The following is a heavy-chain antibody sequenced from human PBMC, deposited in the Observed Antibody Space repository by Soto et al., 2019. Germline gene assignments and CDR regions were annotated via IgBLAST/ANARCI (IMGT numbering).Heavy chain of an antibody. V-gene: IGHV1-18*01. CDR2: ISAYNGNT. CDR1: GYTFTSYG. D-gene: IGHD2-21*02. Sequence: GASVKVSCKASGYTFTSYGISWVRQAPGQGLEWMGRISAYNGNTNYAQKLQGRVTMTTDTSTSTAYMELRSLRSDDTAVYYCARDTLRFCGGDCSVMGYWGQGTLVTVSS. J-gene: IGHJ4*02. CDR3: ARDTLRFCGGDCSVMGY.